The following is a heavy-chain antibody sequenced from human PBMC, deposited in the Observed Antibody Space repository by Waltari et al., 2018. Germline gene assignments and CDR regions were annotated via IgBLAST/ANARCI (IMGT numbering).Heavy chain of an antibody. Sequence: QVQLVQSGAEVKKPGSSVKVSCKASGGTFSSYAISWVRQAPGQGLEWMGRIFPILGIANYDQKFKGRVTITADKSTSTAYMELSSLRSEDTAVYYCASSITIFGVVMGGMDVWGQGTTVTVSS. CDR1: GGTFSSYA. CDR3: ASSITIFGVVMGGMDV. CDR2: IFPILGIA. J-gene: IGHJ6*02. D-gene: IGHD3-3*01. V-gene: IGHV1-69*04.